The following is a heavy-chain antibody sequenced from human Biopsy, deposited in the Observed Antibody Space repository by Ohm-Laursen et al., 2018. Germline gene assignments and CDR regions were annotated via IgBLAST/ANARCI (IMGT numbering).Heavy chain of an antibody. CDR2: IYSTGRSS. D-gene: IGHD6-19*01. CDR1: GGSVDDYF. J-gene: IGHJ2*01. Sequence: PSETLSLTCRVSGGSVDDYFWNWIRQPAGKGLEWIGRIYSTGRSSAYHPSFQSRVTMSLDTSNKQFSLKLTSVTAADTAVYYCARTPGVAVAGRFFDLWGRGTLVTVSS. CDR3: ARTPGVAVAGRFFDL. V-gene: IGHV4-4*07.